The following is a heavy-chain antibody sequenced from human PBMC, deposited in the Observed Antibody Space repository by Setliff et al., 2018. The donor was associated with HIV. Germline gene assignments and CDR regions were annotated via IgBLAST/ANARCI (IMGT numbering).Heavy chain of an antibody. D-gene: IGHD6-13*01. J-gene: IGHJ4*02. CDR2: IYGNGNT. CDR1: GGSISGHF. V-gene: IGHV4-4*09. Sequence: SETLSLTCSVSGGSISGHFWSWIRQSPGKGLEWIGYIYGNGNTKYNRFLNSRVTMSVDTSNQFSLKLSSVTAADAAVYYCARSPSYRSSWEYYFDYWGQGILVTVSS. CDR3: ARSPSYRSSWEYYFDY.